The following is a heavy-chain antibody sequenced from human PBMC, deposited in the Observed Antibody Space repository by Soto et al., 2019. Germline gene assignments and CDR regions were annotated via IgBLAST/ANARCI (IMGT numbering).Heavy chain of an antibody. Sequence: ASVKVSCKASGYTFTGQYMHWVRQAPGQGLEWMGWINPDSGDTKYAQKFQGRVTMTRDTSISTVYMELSRLKSDDAAVYYCARDRGNMVAIFHHYYGMDVWGQGTTVTVSS. D-gene: IGHD3-3*02. V-gene: IGHV1-2*02. CDR2: INPDSGDT. J-gene: IGHJ6*02. CDR1: GYTFTGQY. CDR3: ARDRGNMVAIFHHYYGMDV.